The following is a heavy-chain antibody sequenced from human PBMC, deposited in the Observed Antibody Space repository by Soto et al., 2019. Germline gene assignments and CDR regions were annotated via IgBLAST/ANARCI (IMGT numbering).Heavy chain of an antibody. D-gene: IGHD4-17*01. CDR1: GGSISSYY. V-gene: IGHV4-59*08. CDR3: ARHSDYGDYYFDY. CDR2: IYYSGST. J-gene: IGHJ4*02. Sequence: SETLSLTCTVSGGSISSYYWSWIRQPPGKGLEWIGYIYYSGSTNYNPSLKSRVTISVDTSKNQFSLKLSSVTAADTAVYYCARHSDYGDYYFDYWGPGTLVTVSS.